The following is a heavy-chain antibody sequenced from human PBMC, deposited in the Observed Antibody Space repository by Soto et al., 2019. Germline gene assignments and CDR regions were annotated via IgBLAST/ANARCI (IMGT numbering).Heavy chain of an antibody. D-gene: IGHD1-26*01. CDR1: GESFSGYY. CDR3: ARGLWSGSSFLYWYFDL. V-gene: IGHV4-34*01. CDR2: INRSGNT. J-gene: IGHJ2*01. Sequence: SETLSLTCAEDGESFSGYYWSWIRQSPRRGLEWIGEINRSGNTNYNPSLKSRVTISLDTSKNHISLKLTSVTSADTAVYYCARGLWSGSSFLYWYFDLWGRGTLVTVSS.